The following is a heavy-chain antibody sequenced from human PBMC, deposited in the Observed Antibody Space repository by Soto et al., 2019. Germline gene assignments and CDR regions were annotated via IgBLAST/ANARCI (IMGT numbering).Heavy chain of an antibody. Sequence: PSETLSLTCTVSGGSISSGDYYWSWIRQPPGKGLEWIGYIYYNGSTYYSPSLTSRVSMSVDTSKNQFPLKLSSVTAADTAVYYCARGEVVALGYWGQGTRVTVSS. D-gene: IGHD2-15*01. CDR2: IYYNGST. CDR3: ARGEVVALGY. V-gene: IGHV4-30-4*01. CDR1: GGSISSGDYY. J-gene: IGHJ4*02.